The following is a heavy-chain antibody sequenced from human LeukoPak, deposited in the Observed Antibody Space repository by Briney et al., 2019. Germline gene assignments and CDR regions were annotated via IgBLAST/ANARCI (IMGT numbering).Heavy chain of an antibody. V-gene: IGHV1-18*04. CDR1: GYTFTSYG. D-gene: IGHD6-13*01. CDR3: ARDRGVAAAGRPIDY. CDR2: ISAYNGNT. J-gene: IGHJ4*02. Sequence: ASVKVSCKASGYTFTSYGISWVRQAPRQGLEWMGWISAYNGNTNYAQKLQGSVTMTTDTSTSTAYMELRSLRSDDTAVYYCARDRGVAAAGRPIDYWGQGTLVTVSS.